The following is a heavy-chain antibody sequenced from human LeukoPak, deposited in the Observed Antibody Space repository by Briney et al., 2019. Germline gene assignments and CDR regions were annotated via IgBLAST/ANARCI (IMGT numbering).Heavy chain of an antibody. CDR1: GGSISSSSYY. D-gene: IGHD3-10*01. V-gene: IGHV4-39*07. CDR2: IYYSGST. CDR3: ARDVQGVYYGSGSYDY. Sequence: PSETLSLTCTVSGGSISSSSYYWGWIRQPPGKGLEWIVSIYYSGSTYYNPSLKSRVTISVDTSKNQFSLKLSSVTAADTAVYYCARDVQGVYYGSGSYDYWGQGTLVTVSS. J-gene: IGHJ4*02.